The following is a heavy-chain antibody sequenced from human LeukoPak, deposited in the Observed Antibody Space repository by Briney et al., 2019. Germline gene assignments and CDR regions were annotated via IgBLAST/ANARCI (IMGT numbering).Heavy chain of an antibody. J-gene: IGHJ4*02. CDR3: AKDRVLRYFDWLLSGGYFDY. V-gene: IGHV3-23*01. D-gene: IGHD3-9*01. CDR1: GFTFSSYA. Sequence: GGSLRLSCAASGFTFSSYAMSWVRQAPGKGLEWVSAISGSGGSTYYADSVKGRFTISRDNSKNTLYLQMNSLRAEDTAVYYCAKDRVLRYFDWLLSGGYFDYWGQGTLVTVSS. CDR2: ISGSGGST.